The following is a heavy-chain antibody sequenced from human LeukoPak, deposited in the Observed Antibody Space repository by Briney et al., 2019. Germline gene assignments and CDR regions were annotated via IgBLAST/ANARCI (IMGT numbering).Heavy chain of an antibody. CDR2: IYHSGST. CDR3: ARSPGDYYYYGMDV. CDR1: GGSISSGGYS. J-gene: IGHJ6*02. V-gene: IGHV4-30-2*01. Sequence: SETLSLTCAVSGGSISSGGYSWSWIRQPPGKGLEWIGYIYHSGSTYYNLSLKSRVTISVDRSKNQFSLKLSSVTAADTAVYYCARSPGDYYYYGMDVWGQGTTVTASS.